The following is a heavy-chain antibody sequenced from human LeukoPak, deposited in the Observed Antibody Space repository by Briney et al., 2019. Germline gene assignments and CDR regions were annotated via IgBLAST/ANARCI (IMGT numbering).Heavy chain of an antibody. J-gene: IGHJ6*02. CDR1: GYTFTGYY. CDR2: INPNSGGT. V-gene: IGHV1-2*02. Sequence: EASVKVSCTASGYTFTGYYMHWVRQAPGQGLEWMGWINPNSGGTNYAQKFQGRVTMTRDTSISTAYMELRSLRSDDTAVYYCARDKNPLNYYYYGMDVWGQGTTVTVSS. D-gene: IGHD1-14*01. CDR3: ARDKNPLNYYYYGMDV.